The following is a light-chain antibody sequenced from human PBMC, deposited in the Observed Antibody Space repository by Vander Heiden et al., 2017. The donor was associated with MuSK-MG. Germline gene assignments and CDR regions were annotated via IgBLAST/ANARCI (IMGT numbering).Light chain of an antibody. V-gene: IGKV3-11*01. Sequence: EIVLTQSPATLSLSPGERATLSCRASQSITRYLAWYQQKPGRAPRLLIYDVSNRATGIPARFSGSGYGTDFTLTISSLEPEDFAVYYCQQPSNWPPITFGQGTLLEIK. CDR2: DVS. J-gene: IGKJ5*01. CDR1: QSITRY. CDR3: QQPSNWPPIT.